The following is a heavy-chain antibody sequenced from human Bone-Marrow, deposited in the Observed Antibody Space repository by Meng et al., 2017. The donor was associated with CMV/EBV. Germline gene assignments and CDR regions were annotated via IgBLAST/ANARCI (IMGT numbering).Heavy chain of an antibody. J-gene: IGHJ6*02. D-gene: IGHD6-19*01. V-gene: IGHV1-2*02. CDR2: INPNSGGT. CDR3: ASEIGIAAHRPVEWLVLQYYYYGMDV. Sequence: ASVKVSCKASGYTFTGYYMHWVRQAPGQGLEWMGWINPNSGGTNYAQKFQGRVTMTRDTSISTAYMELSRLRSDDTAVYYCASEIGIAAHRPVEWLVLQYYYYGMDVWGQGTTVTVP. CDR1: GYTFTGYY.